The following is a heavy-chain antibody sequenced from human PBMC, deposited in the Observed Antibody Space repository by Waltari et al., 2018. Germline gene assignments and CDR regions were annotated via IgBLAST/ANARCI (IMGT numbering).Heavy chain of an antibody. Sequence: EXXLVEXGGXLAPPGESLRLSXAASGFTFSRYWMDWVRHAPGKGLVWVPRXNSDGXSTTYXDSVKXRFTISRDNAXNTLYVQMNRLRAEDTAXYYCARVAXKTYSXPVPGRPYYYGXDVWGQGTTVTVXS. CDR3: ARVAXKTYSXPVPGRPYYYGXDV. CDR1: GFTFSRYW. V-gene: IGHV3-74*01. CDR2: XNSDGXST. J-gene: IGHJ6*02. D-gene: IGHD6-13*01.